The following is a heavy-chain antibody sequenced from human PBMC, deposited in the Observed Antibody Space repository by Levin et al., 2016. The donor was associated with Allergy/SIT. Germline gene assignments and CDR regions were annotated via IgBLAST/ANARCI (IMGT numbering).Heavy chain of an antibody. D-gene: IGHD1-26*01. CDR2: IDPSDSYT. Sequence: VRQMPGKGLEWMGRIDPSDSYTNYSPSFQGHVTISADKSISTAYLQWSSLKASDTAMYYCARQLGGELQFVDWGQGTLVTVSS. V-gene: IGHV5-10-1*01. J-gene: IGHJ4*02. CDR3: ARQLGGELQFVD.